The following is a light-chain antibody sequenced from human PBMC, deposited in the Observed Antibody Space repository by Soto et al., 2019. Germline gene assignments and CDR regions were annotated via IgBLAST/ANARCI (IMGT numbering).Light chain of an antibody. CDR1: QGISSY. V-gene: IGKV1-8*01. Sequence: AIRMTQSPSSQSASTGDRVTITCRASQGISSYLAWYQQKPGKAPKLLIYAASTLQSGVPSRFSGSGSGTDFTLTISCLQSEDFATSYCQQYYSYPRTFRQGTKVEIK. CDR3: QQYYSYPRT. CDR2: AAS. J-gene: IGKJ1*01.